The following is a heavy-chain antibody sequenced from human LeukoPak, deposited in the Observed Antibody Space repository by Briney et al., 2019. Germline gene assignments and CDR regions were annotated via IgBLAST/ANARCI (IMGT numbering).Heavy chain of an antibody. V-gene: IGHV3-48*04. Sequence: SGGSLRLSCAASGFTFSNAWMTWVRQAPGKGLEWVSYISSSGSTIYYADSVKGRFTISRDNAKNSLYLQMNSLRAEDTAVYYCAELGITMIGGVWGKGTTVTISS. CDR1: GFTFSNAW. CDR3: AELGITMIGGV. J-gene: IGHJ6*04. D-gene: IGHD3-10*02. CDR2: ISSSGSTI.